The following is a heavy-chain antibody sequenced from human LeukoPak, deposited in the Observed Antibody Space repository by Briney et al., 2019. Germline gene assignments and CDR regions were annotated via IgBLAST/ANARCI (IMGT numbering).Heavy chain of an antibody. D-gene: IGHD5/OR15-5a*01. CDR2: IYYSGST. Sequence: TSETLSLTCTVSGGSISSYYWSWIRQPPGKGLERIGYIYYSGSTNYNPSLKSRVTISVDTSKNQFSLKLSSVTAADTAVFYCARSLSAGFDYWGQGTLVTVSS. CDR1: GGSISSYY. J-gene: IGHJ4*02. CDR3: ARSLSAGFDY. V-gene: IGHV4-59*08.